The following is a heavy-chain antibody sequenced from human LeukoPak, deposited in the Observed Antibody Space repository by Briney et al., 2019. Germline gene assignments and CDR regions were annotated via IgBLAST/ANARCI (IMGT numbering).Heavy chain of an antibody. CDR2: IIPIFGIA. D-gene: IGHD3-22*01. V-gene: IGHV1-69*04. CDR1: GGTFSSYA. Sequence: SVKVSCKAPGGTFSSYAISWVRQAPGQGLEWMGRIIPIFGIANYAQKFQGRVTITADKSTSTAYMELSSLRSEDTAVYYCAAGGDSSGLDYWGQGTLVTVSS. CDR3: AAGGDSSGLDY. J-gene: IGHJ4*02.